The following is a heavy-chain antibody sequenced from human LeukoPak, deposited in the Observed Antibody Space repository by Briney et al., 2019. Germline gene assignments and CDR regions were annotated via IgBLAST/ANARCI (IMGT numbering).Heavy chain of an antibody. CDR3: ARADYDFWSGYFPYYYYGMDV. Sequence: GSLRLSCAASGFTFSSYSMNWVRQAPGKGLEWVSSISSSSSYIYYADSVKGRFTISRDNAENSLYLQMNSLRAEDTAVYYCARADYDFWSGYFPYYYYGMDVWGQGTTVTVSS. V-gene: IGHV3-21*01. J-gene: IGHJ6*02. CDR1: GFTFSSYS. D-gene: IGHD3-3*01. CDR2: ISSSSSYI.